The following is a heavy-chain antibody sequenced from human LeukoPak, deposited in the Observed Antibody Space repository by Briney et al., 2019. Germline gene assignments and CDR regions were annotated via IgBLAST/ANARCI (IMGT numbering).Heavy chain of an antibody. V-gene: IGHV3-23*01. J-gene: IGHJ3*02. D-gene: IGHD1-1*01. CDR2: IDSGGGST. Sequence: PGGSLRPSCAASRFTFSSYAMTWVRQAPGKGLEWVSSIDSGGGSTVYSDSVKGRFTISRDNSKNTLYLQMNSLSAEDTALYYCATSTTGALYAFDIWGQGTMVTVSS. CDR3: ATSTTGALYAFDI. CDR1: RFTFSSYA.